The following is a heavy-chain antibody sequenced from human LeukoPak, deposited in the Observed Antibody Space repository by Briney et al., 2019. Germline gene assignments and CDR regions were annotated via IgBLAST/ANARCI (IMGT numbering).Heavy chain of an antibody. CDR1: GYTFTGYY. J-gene: IGHJ3*02. Sequence: ASVKVSCKASGYTFTGYYMHWVRQAPGQGLEWMGWINPNSGGTNYAQKFQGRVTMTRDTSISTPYMELRSLRSDDTAVYYCARAGWWELPRYAFDIWGQGTMVTVSS. D-gene: IGHD1-26*01. CDR3: ARAGWWELPRYAFDI. V-gene: IGHV1-2*02. CDR2: INPNSGGT.